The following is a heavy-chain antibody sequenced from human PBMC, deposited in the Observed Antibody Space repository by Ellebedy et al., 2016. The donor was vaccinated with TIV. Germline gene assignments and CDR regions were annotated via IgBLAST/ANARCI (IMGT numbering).Heavy chain of an antibody. Sequence: AASVKVSCKTSGYSFTTYGLHWVRQAPGQRLEWMGWINPANGYTEYSQKFQGRVTVTRDTSPNTIYMELSSLRSEDTAVYYCARDGRGFSYGYGTALDIWGRGTMVTVSS. J-gene: IGHJ3*02. CDR1: GYSFTTYG. CDR2: INPANGYT. CDR3: ARDGRGFSYGYGTALDI. V-gene: IGHV1-3*01. D-gene: IGHD5-18*01.